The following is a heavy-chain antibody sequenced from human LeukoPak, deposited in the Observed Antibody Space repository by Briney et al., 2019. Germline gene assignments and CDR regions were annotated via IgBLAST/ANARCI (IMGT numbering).Heavy chain of an antibody. CDR2: IYTSGGT. Sequence: SETLSLTCSVSGGSVRSYYWSWIRQFAGKELQWIGYIYTSGGTDYNPSLKSRVTISVDRSRNLIFLNLRSVTAADTAVYYCAGGPAWAGTAFDFWGQGSRVTVSS. CDR3: AGGPAWAGTAFDF. D-gene: IGHD6-19*01. CDR1: GGSVRSYY. V-gene: IGHV4-4*09. J-gene: IGHJ4*02.